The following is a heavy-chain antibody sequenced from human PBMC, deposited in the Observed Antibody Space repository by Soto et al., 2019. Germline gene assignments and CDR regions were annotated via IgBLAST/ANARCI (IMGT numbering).Heavy chain of an antibody. CDR1: GGSISSYY. D-gene: IGHD1-26*01. CDR3: ARQYSNAFDY. V-gene: IGHV4-59*08. Sequence: SETLSLTCTVSGGSISSYYWSWIRQAPGKGLEWIGYIHFSGSTKYNPSLNSRVTTSIDTSNNQFSLKVTSVTAADTAVYYCARQYSNAFDYSGQGTLVTVSS. J-gene: IGHJ4*02. CDR2: IHFSGST.